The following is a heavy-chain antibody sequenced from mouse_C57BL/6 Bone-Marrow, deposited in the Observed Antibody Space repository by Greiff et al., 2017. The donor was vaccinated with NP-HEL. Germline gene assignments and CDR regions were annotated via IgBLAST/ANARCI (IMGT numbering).Heavy chain of an antibody. J-gene: IGHJ1*03. CDR2: ISGGGGNT. CDR1: GFTFSSYT. Sequence: EVQGVESGGGLVKPGGSLKLSCAASGFTFSSYTMSWVRQTPEKRLEWVATISGGGGNTYYPDSVKGRFTISRDNAKNTLYLQMSSLRSEDTALYYCGRLGVYYWDVWGTGTTVTVSS. CDR3: GRLGVYYWDV. V-gene: IGHV5-9*01. D-gene: IGHD1-1*01.